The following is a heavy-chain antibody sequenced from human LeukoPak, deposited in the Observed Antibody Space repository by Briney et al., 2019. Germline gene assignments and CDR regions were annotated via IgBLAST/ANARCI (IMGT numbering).Heavy chain of an antibody. CDR3: ARDMDYFDY. J-gene: IGHJ4*02. CDR2: IKQDGSEK. V-gene: IGHV3-7*01. CDR1: GFSFSTYN. Sequence: GGSLRLSCAVSGFSFSTYNMNWVRQAPGKGLEWVANIKQDGSEKYYVDSVKGRFTISRDNAKNSLYLQMNSLRAEDTAVYYCARDMDYFDYWGQGTLVTVSS. D-gene: IGHD2-2*03.